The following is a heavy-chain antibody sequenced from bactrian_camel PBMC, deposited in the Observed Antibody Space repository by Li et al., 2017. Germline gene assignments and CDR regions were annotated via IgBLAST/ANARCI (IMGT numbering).Heavy chain of an antibody. V-gene: IGHV3S40*01. CDR1: GFGFRNYA. Sequence: VQLVESGGGYVQPGGSLRLSCAASGFGFRNYATYWVRQAPGKGLEWVSGINSGGFSTFYSNSVKGRFVISRDNAKNTLYLQLNSLKTEDTATYYCTRDRDPFDYWGQGTQVTVS. J-gene: IGHJ4*01. CDR3: TRDRDPFDY. CDR2: INSGGFST.